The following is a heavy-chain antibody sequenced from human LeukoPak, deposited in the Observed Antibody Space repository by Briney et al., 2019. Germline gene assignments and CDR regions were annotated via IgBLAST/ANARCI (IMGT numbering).Heavy chain of an antibody. CDR3: ARGLVGATGPYYFDY. D-gene: IGHD1-26*01. Sequence: SETLSLTCTVSGGSISSSTYYWGWIRQPPGKGLEWIGNIFYSGSTHYNPSLKSRITISVDTSKNQFSLRLSSMTAADTAVYYCARGLVGATGPYYFDYWGQGTLVTVSS. V-gene: IGHV4-39*01. CDR1: GGSISSSTYY. CDR2: IFYSGST. J-gene: IGHJ4*02.